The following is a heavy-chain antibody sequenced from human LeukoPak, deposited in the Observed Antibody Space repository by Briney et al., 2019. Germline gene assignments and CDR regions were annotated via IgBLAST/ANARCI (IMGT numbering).Heavy chain of an antibody. Sequence: GESLKISCQVSGYSFTSYWIAWVRQMPGKGLEWMGIIYPGDSNTRYSPSFQGQVTISADKSISTAYLQWSSLKASDTAIYYCARRGRGDWFDPWGQGTLVTVSS. V-gene: IGHV5-51*01. CDR1: GYSFTSYW. D-gene: IGHD1-26*01. CDR3: ARRGRGDWFDP. J-gene: IGHJ5*02. CDR2: IYPGDSNT.